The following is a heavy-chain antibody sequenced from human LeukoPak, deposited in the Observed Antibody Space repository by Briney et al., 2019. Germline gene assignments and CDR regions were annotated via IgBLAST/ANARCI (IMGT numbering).Heavy chain of an antibody. CDR3: AKASVGHCSGAFCYHFDS. CDR2: ISGSNPGT. Sequence: GGSLRLSCAASGFTFSTYAMSWVRQTPGKGLEWVAAISGSNPGTYHANSVRGRFTISRDNSKNTLHLQMNSLRAEDTAIYYCAKASVGHCSGAFCYHFDSWGQGTLVAVSS. J-gene: IGHJ4*02. V-gene: IGHV3-23*01. CDR1: GFTFSTYA. D-gene: IGHD2-15*01.